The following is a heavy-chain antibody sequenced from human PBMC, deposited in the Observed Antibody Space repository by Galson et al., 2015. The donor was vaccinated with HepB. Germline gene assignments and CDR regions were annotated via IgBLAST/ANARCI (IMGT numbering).Heavy chain of an antibody. J-gene: IGHJ4*02. D-gene: IGHD3-9*01. CDR1: GFTFSSYG. V-gene: IGHV3-33*01. CDR3: ARDLVGFDRLLGH. CDR2: IWYDGSKK. Sequence: SLRLSCAASGFTFSSYGMHWVRQAPGKGLEWVAVIWYDGSKKWYADSVRGRFTLSRDNSRNTLYLQINSLRVEDTAVYYCARDLVGFDRLLGHWGQGNLVTVSS.